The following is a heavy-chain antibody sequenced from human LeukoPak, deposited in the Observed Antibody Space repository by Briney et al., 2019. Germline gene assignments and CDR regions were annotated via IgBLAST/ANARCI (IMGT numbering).Heavy chain of an antibody. V-gene: IGHV4-30-4*01. J-gene: IGHJ4*02. CDR3: ARGIVEDSSGLPFDY. D-gene: IGHD3-22*01. CDR1: GGSISSGDYY. CDR2: IYYSGST. Sequence: SETLSLTCTVYGGSISSGDYYWSWIRQPPGKGLEWIGYIYYSGSTYYNPSLKSRVTMAIDTSKNQFSLKLSSVTAADTAVYYCARGIVEDSSGLPFDYWGQGTLVTVSS.